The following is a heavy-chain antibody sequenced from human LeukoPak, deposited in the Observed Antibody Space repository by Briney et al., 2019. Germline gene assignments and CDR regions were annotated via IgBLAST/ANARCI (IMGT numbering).Heavy chain of an antibody. CDR2: IYYSGST. V-gene: IGHV4-59*01. CDR1: GGSISSYY. D-gene: IGHD3-10*01. Sequence: PSETLSLTCTVSGGSISSYYWSWIRQPPGKGLEWIGYIYYSGSTNYNPSLKSRVTISVDTSKNQFSLKLSSVTAAGTAVYYCARDGASGLDPWGQGTLVTVSS. J-gene: IGHJ5*02. CDR3: ARDGASGLDP.